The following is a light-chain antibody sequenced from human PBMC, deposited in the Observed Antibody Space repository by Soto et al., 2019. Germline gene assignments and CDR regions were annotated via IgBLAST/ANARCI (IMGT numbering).Light chain of an antibody. CDR3: QQYGYSRT. Sequence: EIVLTQSPGTLSLSPGERVTLSCRASQSFSGNYLTWYQHKPGQAPRLLIYGSYHRATGIPDRFSGSGSGTDFSLTITRLEPEDFAIYYCQQYGYSRTFGQGTKVDIK. CDR1: QSFSGNY. CDR2: GSY. V-gene: IGKV3-20*01. J-gene: IGKJ1*01.